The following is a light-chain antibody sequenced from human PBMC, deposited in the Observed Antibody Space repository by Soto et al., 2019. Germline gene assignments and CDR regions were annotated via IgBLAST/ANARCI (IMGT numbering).Light chain of an antibody. V-gene: IGLV2-14*01. J-gene: IGLJ1*01. CDR2: EVS. Sequence: QSLLTQPTSVSGSPRQSITISCTGTSSDVGGYNYVSWYQHDPGKAPKLMIYEVSNRASGVSNRFSGSKPGNMASMTISGLQAEDEADYYCSSYTISTTPYVFGPGTKVTVL. CDR3: SSYTISTTPYV. CDR1: SSDVGGYNY.